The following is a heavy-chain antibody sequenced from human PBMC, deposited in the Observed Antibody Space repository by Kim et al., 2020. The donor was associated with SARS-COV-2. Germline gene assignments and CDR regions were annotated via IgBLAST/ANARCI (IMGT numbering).Heavy chain of an antibody. CDR3: ASQSFDPGDYFDY. CDR2: IYSGSST. CDR1: GFTVSSNY. Sequence: GGSLRLSCAASGFTVSSNYMSWVRQAPGKGLEWVSVIYSGSSTYYADSVKGRFTISRDNSKNTLYLQMNSLRAEDTAVYYCASQSFDPGDYFDYWGQGTLVTVSS. D-gene: IGHD3-9*01. V-gene: IGHV3-66*04. J-gene: IGHJ4*02.